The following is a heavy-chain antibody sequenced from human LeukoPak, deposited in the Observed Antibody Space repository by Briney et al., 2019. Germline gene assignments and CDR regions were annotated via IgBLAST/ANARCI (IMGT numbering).Heavy chain of an antibody. J-gene: IGHJ4*02. CDR3: ARGPVEMATISRYFDY. V-gene: IGHV4-39*01. CDR2: IYYSGST. Sequence: SETLSLTCTVSGGSISSSIYYWGWIRQPPGKGLEWIGRIYYSGSTYYNPSLKSRVTISVDTSKNKFSLKLSSVTAADTAVYYCARGPVEMATISRYFDYWGQGTLVTVSS. D-gene: IGHD5-24*01. CDR1: GGSISSSIYY.